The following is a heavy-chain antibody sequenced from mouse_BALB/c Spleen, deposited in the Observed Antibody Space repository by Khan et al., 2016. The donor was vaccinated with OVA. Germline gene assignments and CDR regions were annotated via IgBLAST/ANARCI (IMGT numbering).Heavy chain of an antibody. CDR1: GYSFTSYY. V-gene: IGHV1S135*01. J-gene: IGHJ3*01. CDR2: IDPFNADT. CDR3: ARGTFAY. Sequence: VQLQQSGPELMKPGASVKISCKASGYSFTSYYMHWMKQSHGKSLEWIGYIDPFNADTDYNQKFKGKATLTVDKSSNSAYMHLTSLTSEDSAVYYCARGTFAYWGQATLVTVSA. D-gene: IGHD3-3*01.